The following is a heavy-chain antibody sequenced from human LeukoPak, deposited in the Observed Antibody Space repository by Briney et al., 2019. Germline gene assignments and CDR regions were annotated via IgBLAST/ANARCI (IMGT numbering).Heavy chain of an antibody. CDR3: VSPRGFSYGYFDY. J-gene: IGHJ4*02. V-gene: IGHV4-39*01. CDR1: GGSISSSSAH. D-gene: IGHD5-18*01. Sequence: SETLSLTCTVSGGSISSSSAHWGWIRQPPGKGLEWIGSIYYSKNTYYNPSLKSRVTISADTSKNQFSLTLGSVSATDTAVYYCVSPRGFSYGYFDYWGQGTLVTVSS. CDR2: IYYSKNT.